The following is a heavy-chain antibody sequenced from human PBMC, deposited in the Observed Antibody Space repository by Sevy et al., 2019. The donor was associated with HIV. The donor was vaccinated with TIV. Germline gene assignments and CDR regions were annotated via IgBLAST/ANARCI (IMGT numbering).Heavy chain of an antibody. CDR1: GFAFSSHA. Sequence: GGALRLSCAASGFAFSSHAMHWVRQAPGKGLEWVAVISYEGTETFYAASVEGRFTIPRDNSKNMLSLQINSLRHEDTAVYYCARDGGYSIKWYPLYWGHGTLVTVSS. CDR3: ARDGGYSIKWYPLY. CDR2: ISYEGTET. V-gene: IGHV3-30-3*01. D-gene: IGHD6-13*01. J-gene: IGHJ4*01.